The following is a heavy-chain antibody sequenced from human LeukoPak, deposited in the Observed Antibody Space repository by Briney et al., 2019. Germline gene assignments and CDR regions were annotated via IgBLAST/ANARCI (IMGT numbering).Heavy chain of an antibody. V-gene: IGHV3-48*03. J-gene: IGHJ6*02. D-gene: IGHD6-25*01. Sequence: GSLRLSREAPGLFFSSYEMNWVRQAPRRGLGWVSYISVSGSIISYADSVKGRFSISRDNAKNSLFLQRNSLTVDDTAIYYCATDSGHYYYGMDVWGQGTTVTVSS. CDR1: GLFFSSYE. CDR3: ATDSGHYYYGMDV. CDR2: ISVSGSII.